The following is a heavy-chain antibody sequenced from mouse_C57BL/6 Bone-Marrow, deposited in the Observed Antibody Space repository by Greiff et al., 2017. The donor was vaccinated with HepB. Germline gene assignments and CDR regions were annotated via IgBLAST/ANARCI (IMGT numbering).Heavy chain of an antibody. CDR2: IDPSDSYT. J-gene: IGHJ4*01. Sequence: QVHVKQPGAELVKPGASVKLSCKASGYTFTSYWMQWVKQRPGQGLEWIGEIDPSDSYTNYNQKFKGKATLTVDTSSSTAYMQLSSLTAEDSAVYYCAREGHGSSFYYAMDYWGQGTSVTVSS. V-gene: IGHV1-50*01. D-gene: IGHD1-1*01. CDR3: AREGHGSSFYYAMDY. CDR1: GYTFTSYW.